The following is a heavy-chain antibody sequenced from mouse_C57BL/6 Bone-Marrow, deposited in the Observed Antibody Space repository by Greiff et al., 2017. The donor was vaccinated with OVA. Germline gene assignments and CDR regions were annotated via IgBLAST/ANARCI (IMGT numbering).Heavy chain of an antibody. CDR3: ARSGTDWYFDV. CDR1: GYAFSSSW. CDR2: IYPGDGDT. D-gene: IGHD4-1*01. Sequence: VQLQQSGPELVKPGASVKISCKASGYAFSSSWMNWVKQRPGKGLEWIGRIYPGDGDTNYNGKLKGKATLTADKSSSTAYMQLSSLTSEDSAVYFCARSGTDWYFDVWGTGTTVTVSS. J-gene: IGHJ1*03. V-gene: IGHV1-82*01.